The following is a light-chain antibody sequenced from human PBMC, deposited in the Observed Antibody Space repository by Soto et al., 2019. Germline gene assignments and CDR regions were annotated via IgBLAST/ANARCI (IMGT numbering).Light chain of an antibody. Sequence: IRMTQSPSSLSASVGDRVTISCQASQDISSYLNWYQQKPGKAPKLLIYDASNLETGVPSRFSGSGSGTDFTFTISSLQPEDIATYYCQHYDNFPRAITFGQGTRLEI. CDR2: DAS. V-gene: IGKV1-33*01. CDR1: QDISSY. J-gene: IGKJ5*01. CDR3: QHYDNFPRAIT.